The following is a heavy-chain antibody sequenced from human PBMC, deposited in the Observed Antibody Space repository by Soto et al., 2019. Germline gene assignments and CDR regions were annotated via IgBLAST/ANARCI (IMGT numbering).Heavy chain of an antibody. Sequence: EVQLVESGGGLVKPGGSLRLSCAASGFTFSSYSMNWVRQAPGKGLEWVSSISSSSSYIYYAASVKGRFTISRDNAKNSLYLQMNSLRAEDTAVYDCAGTMVSPGPFDYWGQGTMVTVSS. D-gene: IGHD3-10*01. J-gene: IGHJ4*02. CDR1: GFTFSSYS. CDR2: ISSSSSYI. V-gene: IGHV3-21*01. CDR3: AGTMVSPGPFDY.